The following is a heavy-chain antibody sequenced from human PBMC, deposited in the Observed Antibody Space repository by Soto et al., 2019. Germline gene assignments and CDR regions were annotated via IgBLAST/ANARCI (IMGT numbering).Heavy chain of an antibody. J-gene: IGHJ5*02. CDR3: ARATYDYGDYVRVYWFDP. V-gene: IGHV4-34*01. Sequence: QVQLQQWGAGLLKPSETLSLTCAVYGGSFSGYYWSWIRQPPGKGLEWIGEINHSGSTNYNPSLKSRVTISVDTSKNQFSLKLSSVTAADTAVYYCARATYDYGDYVRVYWFDPRGQGTLVTVSS. D-gene: IGHD4-17*01. CDR2: INHSGST. CDR1: GGSFSGYY.